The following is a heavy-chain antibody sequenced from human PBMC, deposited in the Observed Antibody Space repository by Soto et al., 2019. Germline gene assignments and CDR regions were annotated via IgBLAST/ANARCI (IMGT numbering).Heavy chain of an antibody. CDR3: TQDGGSRDWLTVN. D-gene: IGHD3-9*01. V-gene: IGHV3-15*07. CDR2: IKSKTDGGTT. CDR1: GFTFNNAW. Sequence: SLRLSCAASGFTFNNAWINWVRQAPGKGLEWVGRIKSKTDGGTTDYAEPVKGRFAISRDDSNNMVYLQMNSLRAEDTAFYYCTQDGGSRDWLTVNWGQGTLVTVSS. J-gene: IGHJ4*02.